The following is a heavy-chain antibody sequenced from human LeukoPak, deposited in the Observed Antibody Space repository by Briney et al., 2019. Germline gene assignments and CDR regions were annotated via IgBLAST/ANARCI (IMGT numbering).Heavy chain of an antibody. CDR1: GASISSSSNY. Sequence: SETLSLTCTVSGASISSSSNYWGWIRQPPGKVLEWIVNIYYSGSTSYNPSLESRVTISVDMSKNQFSLKLSSVTAADTAVYYCARGVGVTAILYYFDYWGRGTLVAVSS. V-gene: IGHV4-39*01. CDR2: IYYSGST. D-gene: IGHD2-21*02. J-gene: IGHJ4*02. CDR3: ARGVGVTAILYYFDY.